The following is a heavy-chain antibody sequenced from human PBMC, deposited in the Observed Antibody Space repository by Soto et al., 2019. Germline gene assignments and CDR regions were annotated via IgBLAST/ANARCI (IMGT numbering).Heavy chain of an antibody. D-gene: IGHD3-22*01. J-gene: IGHJ4*02. CDR3: ARELNTDSSAYYSFAH. CDR1: GYHFTAYG. V-gene: IGHV1-18*01. Sequence: QVQLVESGPEVKMPGASVKVSCKTSGYHFTAYGLAWLRQAPGQRPEWMGWVSTNNADTNYAEKFQGRVTMTTDKSPTTTYMELRSLRSDDTAVYYCARELNTDSSAYYSFAHWGQGTLVTVSS. CDR2: VSTNNADT.